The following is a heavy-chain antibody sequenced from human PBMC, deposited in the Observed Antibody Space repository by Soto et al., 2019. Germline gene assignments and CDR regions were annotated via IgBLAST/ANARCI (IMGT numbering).Heavy chain of an antibody. CDR2: IYPGDSDT. D-gene: IGHD2-2*01. Sequence: PGESLKISCKSSGYSFTSYWIAWVRQMPGKGLEWMGIIYPGDSDTRYSPSFQGQVTISVDKSISTAYLQWSSLKASDTAIYYCAKRGKESTRSFGFDPWGQRTLVTV. V-gene: IGHV5-51*01. CDR3: AKRGKESTRSFGFDP. J-gene: IGHJ5*02. CDR1: GYSFTSYW.